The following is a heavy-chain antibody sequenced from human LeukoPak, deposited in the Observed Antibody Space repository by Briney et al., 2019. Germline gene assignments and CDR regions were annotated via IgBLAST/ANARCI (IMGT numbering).Heavy chain of an antibody. V-gene: IGHV4-59*01. J-gene: IGHJ6*02. CDR3: ARGPRVNYYYYYGMDV. Sequence: SETLSLTCTVSGGSISSYYWSWIRQPPGKGLEWIGYIYYSGSTNYNPSLKSRVTISVDTSKNQFSLKLSSVTAADTAVYCCARGPRVNYYYYYGMDVWGQGTTVTVSS. CDR2: IYYSGST. CDR1: GGSISSYY. D-gene: IGHD3-10*01.